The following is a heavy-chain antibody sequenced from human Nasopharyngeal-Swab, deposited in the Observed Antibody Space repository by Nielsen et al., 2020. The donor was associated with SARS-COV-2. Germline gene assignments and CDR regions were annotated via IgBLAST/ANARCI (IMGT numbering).Heavy chain of an antibody. CDR2: INTNTGNP. J-gene: IGHJ4*02. D-gene: IGHD3-10*01. V-gene: IGHV7-4-1*02. Sequence: WERQAPGQGLEWMGWINTNTGNPTYAQGFTGRFVFSLDTSVSTAYLQISSLKAEDTAVYYCARRYYYGSGSYPSGFDYWGQGTLVTVSS. CDR3: ARRYYYGSGSYPSGFDY.